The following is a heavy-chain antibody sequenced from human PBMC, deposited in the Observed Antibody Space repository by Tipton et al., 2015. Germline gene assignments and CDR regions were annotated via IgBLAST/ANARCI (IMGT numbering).Heavy chain of an antibody. V-gene: IGHV4-59*01. CDR2: IYYSGTS. CDR1: DGSISAYY. Sequence: TLSLTCTVSDGSISAYYWSWIRQPPGKGLEWIGFIYYSGTSIYSPSLEGRVTMSVDTAKKQFSLKLASVTAADTAMYYCACQDYDSLTRDYQTVDYWGQGILVTVSS. D-gene: IGHD3-9*01. CDR3: ACQDYDSLTRDYQTVDY. J-gene: IGHJ4*02.